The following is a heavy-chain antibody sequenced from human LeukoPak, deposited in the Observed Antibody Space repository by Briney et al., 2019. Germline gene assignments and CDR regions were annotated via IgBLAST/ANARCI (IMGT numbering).Heavy chain of an antibody. CDR2: ITSSGTYI. CDR1: GFDFNNYN. CDR3: AKDRHTYYYGSGGRNI. Sequence: GGSLRLSCAASGFDFNNYNMNGVCQAPGKGLEWVSSITSSGTYIYYADSVKGRFTISRDNAKNSLYLQMNSLRPEDTAVYYCAKDRHTYYYGSGGRNIWGQGTMVTVSS. J-gene: IGHJ3*02. V-gene: IGHV3-21*01. D-gene: IGHD3-10*01.